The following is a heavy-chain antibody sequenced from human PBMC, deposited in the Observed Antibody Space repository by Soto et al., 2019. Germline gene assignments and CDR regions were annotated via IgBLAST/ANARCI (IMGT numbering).Heavy chain of an antibody. CDR3: ARDLVDNRYSSSWYPSYYYYGMDV. CDR2: INPNSGGT. J-gene: IGHJ6*02. D-gene: IGHD6-13*01. V-gene: IGHV1-2*04. Sequence: ASVKVSCKASGYTFTGYYMHWVRQAPGQGLEWMGWINPNSGGTNYAQRFQGWVTMTRDTSISTAYMELSMLRSDDTAVYYCARDLVDNRYSSSWYPSYYYYGMDVWGQGTTVTVSS. CDR1: GYTFTGYY.